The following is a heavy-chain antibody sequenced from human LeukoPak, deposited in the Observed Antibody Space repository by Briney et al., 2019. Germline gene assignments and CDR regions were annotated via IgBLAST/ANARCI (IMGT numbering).Heavy chain of an antibody. CDR3: AKARMTIVVVTASDY. CDR1: GFTFNNYA. V-gene: IGHV3-23*01. Sequence: GGSLRLSCAASGFTFNNYAMTWVRQAPGKGLEWVSVINGGSGNSYYADSVKGRFTVSRDNSKNTLYLQMNSLRDEDTAVYYCAKARMTIVVVTASDYWGQGTLVTVSS. J-gene: IGHJ4*02. D-gene: IGHD2-21*02. CDR2: INGGSGNS.